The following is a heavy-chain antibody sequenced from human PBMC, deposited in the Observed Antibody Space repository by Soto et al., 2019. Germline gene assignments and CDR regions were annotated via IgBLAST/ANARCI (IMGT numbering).Heavy chain of an antibody. J-gene: IGHJ3*02. D-gene: IGHD1-26*01. Sequence: ASVKVSCKASGYTFTGYYMHWVRQAPGQGLEWMGWINPNSGGTNYAQKFQGWVTMTRDTSISTAYMELSRLRSDDTAVYYCARDNQWELQSAFDIWGQGTMVTVS. V-gene: IGHV1-2*04. CDR1: GYTFTGYY. CDR2: INPNSGGT. CDR3: ARDNQWELQSAFDI.